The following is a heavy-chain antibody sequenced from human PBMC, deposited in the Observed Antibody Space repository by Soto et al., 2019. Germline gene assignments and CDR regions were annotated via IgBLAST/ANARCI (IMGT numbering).Heavy chain of an antibody. CDR3: ARELLT. CDR1: YGSVSCGGYY. CDR2: IYGSGRT. D-gene: IGHD7-27*01. V-gene: IGHV4-31*03. Sequence: SETLSLTCTVSYGSVSCGGYYWSWIRQHPGKGLEWIGYIYGSGRTYYTPSLRRRVTISVVTSKNQFSLKLSSVTAADTAVYYCARELLTWGQGTLVTVS. J-gene: IGHJ4*02.